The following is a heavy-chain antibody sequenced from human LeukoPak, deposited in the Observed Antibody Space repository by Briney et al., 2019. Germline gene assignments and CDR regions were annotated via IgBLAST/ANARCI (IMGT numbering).Heavy chain of an antibody. D-gene: IGHD3-3*01. CDR2: IYHSGST. V-gene: IGHV4-38-2*02. Sequence: PSETLSLTCTVSGYSISSGYYWGWIRPPPGKGLEWIGSIYHSGSTYYNPSLKSRVTISVDTSKNQFSLKLSSVTAADTAVYYCARVYAYYDFWSGYQGGYYFDYWGQGTLVTVSS. CDR1: GYSISSGYY. CDR3: ARVYAYYDFWSGYQGGYYFDY. J-gene: IGHJ4*02.